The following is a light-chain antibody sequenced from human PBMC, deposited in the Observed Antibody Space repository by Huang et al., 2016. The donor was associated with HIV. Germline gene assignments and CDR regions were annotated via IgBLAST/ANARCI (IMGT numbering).Light chain of an antibody. V-gene: IGKV1-NL1*01. CDR2: AAS. CDR1: QGISNS. J-gene: IGKJ1*01. Sequence: DIQMTQSPSSLSASVGDRVTITCRASQGISNSLAWYQQRPGKAPKLLVYAASRLKSGVPSRFSGSGSRTDYTLTISSLQPEDSATYYCQQYYTIRAFGQGTKVEIK. CDR3: QQYYTIRA.